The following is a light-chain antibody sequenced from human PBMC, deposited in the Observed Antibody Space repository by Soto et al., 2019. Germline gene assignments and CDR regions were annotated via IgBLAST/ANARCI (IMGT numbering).Light chain of an antibody. J-gene: IGKJ4*01. V-gene: IGKV3-11*01. CDR1: QSIGHF. CDR2: DAS. Sequence: DIMVTQSPATLSLSPGESATLSCRASQSIGHFLVWYQQKPGQAPRLLISDASKRATGIPARFSGIGSGTDFTLTINSLQPEDSEIYYCQQRSNWPVSFGGGTKVEIK. CDR3: QQRSNWPVS.